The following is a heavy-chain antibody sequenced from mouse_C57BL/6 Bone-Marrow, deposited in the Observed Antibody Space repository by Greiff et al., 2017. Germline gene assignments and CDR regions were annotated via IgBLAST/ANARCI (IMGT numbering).Heavy chain of an antibody. Sequence: VQLQQSGPGLVQPSQSLSITCTVSGFSLTSYGVHWVRQSPGKGLEWLGVIWRGGSTDYNAAFMSRLSITKDNSKRQVFFKMNSLQADDTAIYYCAKNANDGYYGFAYWGQGTLVTVSA. V-gene: IGHV2-5*01. J-gene: IGHJ3*01. CDR2: IWRGGST. CDR3: AKNANDGYYGFAY. CDR1: GFSLTSYG. D-gene: IGHD2-3*01.